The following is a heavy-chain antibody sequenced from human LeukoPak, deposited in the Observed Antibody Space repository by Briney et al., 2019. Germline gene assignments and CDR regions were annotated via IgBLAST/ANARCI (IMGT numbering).Heavy chain of an antibody. Sequence: SETLSLTCTVSGGSISSNTYYWGWIRQPPGKGLEWIGTISSGGATYYSPSLKSRVSISVDPSKNQFSLKLSSVTAADTAVYYCARLVSRYYFDYWGQGTLVTVSS. CDR2: ISSGGAT. D-gene: IGHD6-6*01. J-gene: IGHJ4*02. CDR3: ARLVSRYYFDY. CDR1: GGSISSNTYY. V-gene: IGHV4-39*07.